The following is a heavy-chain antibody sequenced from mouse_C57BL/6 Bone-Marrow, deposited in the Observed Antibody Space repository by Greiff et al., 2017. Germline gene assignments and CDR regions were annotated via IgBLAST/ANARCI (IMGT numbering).Heavy chain of an antibody. CDR1: GFTFSSYT. CDR2: ISGGGGNT. Sequence: EVQLVESGGGLVKPGGSLKLSCAASGFTFSSYTMSWVRQTPEKRLEWVATISGGGGNTYYPDSVKGRFTISRDNAKNTLYLQMSSLRSEDTALYDWARRGYDGGSYDWFAYWGQGTLVTVSA. CDR3: ARRGYDGGSYDWFAY. V-gene: IGHV5-9*01. D-gene: IGHD1-1*01. J-gene: IGHJ3*01.